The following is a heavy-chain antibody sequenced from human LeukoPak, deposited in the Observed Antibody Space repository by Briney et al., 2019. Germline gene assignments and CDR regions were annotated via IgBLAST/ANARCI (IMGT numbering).Heavy chain of an antibody. D-gene: IGHD1-26*01. V-gene: IGHV3-7*01. J-gene: IGHJ4*02. CDR2: IKQDGSEE. CDR1: GFTFSSYW. Sequence: GGSLRLSCAASGFTFSSYWMSWVRQAPGKGLEWVANIKQDGSEENYVDSVKGRFTISRDNAKNSLCLQMNSLRAEDTAAYYCARDHRVAGATGSSDYWGQGTLVTVSS. CDR3: ARDHRVAGATGSSDY.